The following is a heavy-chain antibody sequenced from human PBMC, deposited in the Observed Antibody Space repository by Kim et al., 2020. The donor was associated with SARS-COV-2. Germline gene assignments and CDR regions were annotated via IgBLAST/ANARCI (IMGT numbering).Heavy chain of an antibody. J-gene: IGHJ5*02. V-gene: IGHV3-73*01. Sequence: GGSLRLSCAASGFTFSGSAMHWVRQASGKGLEWVGRIRSKANSYATAYAASVKGRFTISRDDSKNTAYLQMNSLKTEDTAVYYCTRRGGDYGAWWFDPWGQGTLVTVSS. CDR1: GFTFSGSA. CDR2: IRSKANSYAT. D-gene: IGHD4-17*01. CDR3: TRRGGDYGAWWFDP.